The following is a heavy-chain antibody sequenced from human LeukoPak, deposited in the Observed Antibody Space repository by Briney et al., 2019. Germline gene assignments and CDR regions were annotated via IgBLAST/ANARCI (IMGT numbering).Heavy chain of an antibody. Sequence: GASVKVSCKASGYTSTSYGISWVRQAPGQGLEWMGWISAYNGNTNYAQKLQGRVTMTTDTSTSTAYMELRSLRSDDTAVYYCARGPRGYSYGPHFDYWGQGTLVTVSS. CDR1: GYTSTSYG. CDR3: ARGPRGYSYGPHFDY. D-gene: IGHD5-18*01. V-gene: IGHV1-18*04. CDR2: ISAYNGNT. J-gene: IGHJ4*02.